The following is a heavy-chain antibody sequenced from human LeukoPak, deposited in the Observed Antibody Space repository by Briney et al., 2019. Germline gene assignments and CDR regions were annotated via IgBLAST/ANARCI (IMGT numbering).Heavy chain of an antibody. CDR3: ARSDYYGSGSFGPSIFDY. D-gene: IGHD3-10*01. CDR1: GGSISSGGYY. J-gene: IGHJ4*02. V-gene: IGHV4-30-2*01. CDR2: IYHSGST. Sequence: SETLSLTCTVSGGSISSGGYYWGWIRQPPGKGLEWIEYIYHSGSTYYNPSLKSRVTISVDRSKNQFSLKLSSVTAADTAVYYCARSDYYGSGSFGPSIFDYWGQGTLVTVSS.